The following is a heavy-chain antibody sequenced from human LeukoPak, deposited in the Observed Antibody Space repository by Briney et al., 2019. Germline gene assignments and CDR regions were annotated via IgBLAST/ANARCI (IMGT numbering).Heavy chain of an antibody. J-gene: IGHJ6*03. V-gene: IGHV4-59*01. Sequence: PSETLSLTCSVSGDSIRNYYWSWVRQPPATGLELIGYIYYTGSTDYNPSLKSRVTISVDTSKNQFSLRLSSVTAADTAIYYCARLSSKGLSSGYYYYMDVWGKGTTVTVSS. CDR2: IYYTGST. D-gene: IGHD2-2*01. CDR3: ARLSSKGLSSGYYYYMDV. CDR1: GDSIRNYY.